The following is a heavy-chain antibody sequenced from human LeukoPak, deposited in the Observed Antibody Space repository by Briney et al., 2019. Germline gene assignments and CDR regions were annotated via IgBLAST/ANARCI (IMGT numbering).Heavy chain of an antibody. CDR2: IIPILGIA. V-gene: IGHV1-69*04. CDR1: GGTFSSYA. J-gene: IGHJ4*02. CDR3: SRGPKGGGFDY. D-gene: IGHD1-26*01. Sequence: SVKVSCKASGGTFSSYAISWVRQAPGQGLEWMGRIIPILGIANYAQKFQGRVTITADKSTSTAYMELSSLRSVDTAVYYCSRGPKGGGFDYWGQGTLVTVSS.